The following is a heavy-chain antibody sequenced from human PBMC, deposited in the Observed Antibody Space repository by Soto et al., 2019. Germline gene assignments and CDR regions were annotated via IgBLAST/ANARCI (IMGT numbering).Heavy chain of an antibody. J-gene: IGHJ3*02. CDR1: GGTFSSYA. Sequence: QVQLVQSGAEVKKPGSSVKVSCKASGGTFSSYAISWVRQAPGQGLEWMGGIIPIFGTANYAQKLQGRVTITADESTSTAYMELSSLRSEDTAVYYCARVSVTMIVVAMGAFDIWGQGTMVTVSS. V-gene: IGHV1-69*01. CDR2: IIPIFGTA. D-gene: IGHD3-22*01. CDR3: ARVSVTMIVVAMGAFDI.